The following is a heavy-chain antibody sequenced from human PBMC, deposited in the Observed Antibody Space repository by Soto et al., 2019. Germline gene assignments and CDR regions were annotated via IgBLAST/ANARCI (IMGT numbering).Heavy chain of an antibody. J-gene: IGHJ4*02. CDR1: GGCISSYY. D-gene: IGHD4-17*01. CDR2: IYYSGST. Sequence: SETLSLTCTVSGGCISSYYWSWIRQPPGKGLEWIGYIYYSGSTNYNPSLKSRVTISVDTSKNQFSLKLSSVTAADTAVYYCARGTGDGNNQRKRCYFDYWAQGTLVTVSS. V-gene: IGHV4-59*01. CDR3: ARGTGDGNNQRKRCYFDY.